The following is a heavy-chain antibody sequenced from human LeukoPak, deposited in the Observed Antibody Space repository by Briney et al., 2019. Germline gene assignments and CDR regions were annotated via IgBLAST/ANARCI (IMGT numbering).Heavy chain of an antibody. CDR1: GFTFSIYA. CDR2: ISGSGGTA. D-gene: IGHD2/OR15-2a*01. CDR3: AREGTLGGDDFDI. J-gene: IGHJ3*02. V-gene: IGHV3-23*01. Sequence: GGSLRLSCAASGFTFSIYAMSWVRQAPGKGLEWVSAISGSGGTAYYADSVKGRFTISRDNSKNTLYLQMNSLRAEDTAVYYCAREGTLGGDDFDIWGQGTMVSVSS.